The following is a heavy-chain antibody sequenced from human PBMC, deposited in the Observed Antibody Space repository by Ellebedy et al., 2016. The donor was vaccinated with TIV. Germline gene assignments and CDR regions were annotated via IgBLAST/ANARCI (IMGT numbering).Heavy chain of an antibody. V-gene: IGHV4-59*01. J-gene: IGHJ4*02. CDR3: ARAVFFDY. D-gene: IGHD3-3*01. CDR1: GDSITTYY. Sequence: SETLSLXXTVSGDSITTYYWSWIRQPPGKGLEWIGYMYYTGSSNYNPFLKSRVTISVDTSKNQFSLKLSSVTAADTAVYYCARAVFFDYWGQGTLVTVSS. CDR2: MYYTGSS.